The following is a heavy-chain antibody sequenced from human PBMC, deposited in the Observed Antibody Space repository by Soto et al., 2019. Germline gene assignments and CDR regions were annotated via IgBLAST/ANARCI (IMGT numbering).Heavy chain of an antibody. Sequence: GGSLRLSCAASGFTFSSYSMNWVRQAPGKGLEWVSSISSSSSYIYYADSVEGRFTISRDNAKNSLYLQMNSLRAEDTAVYYCARDQLYYNDISGRPLNAFDVWGQGTMVTVSS. CDR3: ARDQLYYNDISGRPLNAFDV. CDR2: ISSSSSYI. V-gene: IGHV3-21*01. CDR1: GFTFSSYS. D-gene: IGHD3-22*01. J-gene: IGHJ3*01.